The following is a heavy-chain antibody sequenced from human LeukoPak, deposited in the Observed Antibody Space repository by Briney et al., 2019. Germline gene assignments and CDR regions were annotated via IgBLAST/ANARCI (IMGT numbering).Heavy chain of an antibody. Sequence: SETLSLTCTVSGGSISSSSYYWGWIRQPPGKGLEWIGSIYYSGSTYYNPSLKSRVTISVDTSKNQFSLKLSSVTAADTAVYYCARESKNGGYWGQGTLVTVSS. CDR2: IYYSGST. CDR3: ARESKNGGY. V-gene: IGHV4-39*07. CDR1: GGSISSSSYY. J-gene: IGHJ4*02. D-gene: IGHD1-1*01.